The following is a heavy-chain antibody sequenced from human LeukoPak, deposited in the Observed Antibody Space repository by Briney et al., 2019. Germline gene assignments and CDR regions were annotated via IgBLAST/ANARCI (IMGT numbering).Heavy chain of an antibody. V-gene: IGHV3-30-3*01. CDR2: ISYDGSNK. CDR3: ARDGFDY. CDR1: GFTFSSYA. Sequence: GGSLRLSCAASGFTFSSYAMHWVRQAPGKGLEWVAVISYDGSNKYYADSVKGRFTISRDNSKNTLYLQMNSPRAEDTAVYYCARDGFDYWGQGTLVTVSS. J-gene: IGHJ4*02.